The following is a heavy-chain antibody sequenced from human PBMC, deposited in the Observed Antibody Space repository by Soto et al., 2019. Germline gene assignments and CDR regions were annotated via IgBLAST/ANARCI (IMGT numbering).Heavy chain of an antibody. CDR3: ARGILYYYDSSGYYGHFDY. J-gene: IGHJ4*02. V-gene: IGHV4-31*03. CDR1: GGSISSGGYY. D-gene: IGHD3-22*01. CDR2: IYYSGST. Sequence: QVQLQESGPGLVKPSQTLSLTCTVSGGSISSGGYYWSWIRQHPGKGLEWIGDIYYSGSTYYNPSLKSRVTISVETSKNQFSLKLSSVTAADTAVYYCARGILYYYDSSGYYGHFDYWGQGTLVTVSS.